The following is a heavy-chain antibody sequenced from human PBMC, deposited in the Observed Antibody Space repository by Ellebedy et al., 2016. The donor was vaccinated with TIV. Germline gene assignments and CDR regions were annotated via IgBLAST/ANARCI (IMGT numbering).Heavy chain of an antibody. Sequence: ASVKVSCKASGGTFSSYAISWVRQAPGQGLEWMGGIIPIFGTANYAQKFQGRVTITADESTSTAYMELSSLRSEDTAVYYCARPSGRCNSTSCYARFDYWGRGTVVTVSS. CDR3: ARPSGRCNSTSCYARFDY. CDR1: GGTFSSYA. CDR2: IIPIFGTA. D-gene: IGHD2-2*01. V-gene: IGHV1-69*13. J-gene: IGHJ4*02.